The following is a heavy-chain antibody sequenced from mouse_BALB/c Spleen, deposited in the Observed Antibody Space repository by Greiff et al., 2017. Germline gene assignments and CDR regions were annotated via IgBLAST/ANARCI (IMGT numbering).Heavy chain of an antibody. CDR2: IDTSDSYT. D-gene: IGHD3-1*01. V-gene: IGHV1-69*01. CDR1: GYTFTDYW. J-gene: IGHJ4*01. Sequence: QVQLQQPGAELVMPGASVKMSCKASGYTFTDYWMHWVKQRPGQGLEWIGAIDTSDSYTSYNQKFKGKATLIVDESSSTAYMQLSSLTSEDSAVYYCARSGRRAHYYAMDYWGQGTSVTVSS. CDR3: ARSGRRAHYYAMDY.